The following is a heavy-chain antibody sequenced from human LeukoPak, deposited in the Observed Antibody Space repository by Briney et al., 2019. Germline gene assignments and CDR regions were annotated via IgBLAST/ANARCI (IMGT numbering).Heavy chain of an antibody. CDR1: GYTFIGYY. CDR3: AIIDSSGAIGY. Sequence: ASVKVSCKASGYTFIGYYMHWVRQAPGQGLEWMGWINPNSGGTMYAQKFQGRVTITRDTSISTGYMELSRLRSDDTAVYFCAIIDSSGAIGYWGQGTLVTVSS. J-gene: IGHJ4*02. V-gene: IGHV1-2*02. D-gene: IGHD6-19*01. CDR2: INPNSGGT.